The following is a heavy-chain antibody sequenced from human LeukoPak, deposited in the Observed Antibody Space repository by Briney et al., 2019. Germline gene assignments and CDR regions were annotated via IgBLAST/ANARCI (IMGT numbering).Heavy chain of an antibody. Sequence: PGGSLRLSCSASGLTFTKYYMNWVRQAPGKGLEWVSSITSNGANMYYADSVKGRFTISRDNAKNSLYLEVISLTAEDTAAYYCAKDDAWLRFGEWSQGTLVTVSS. CDR3: AKDDAWLRFGE. CDR1: GLTFTKYY. V-gene: IGHV3-21*04. D-gene: IGHD3-10*01. CDR2: ITSNGANM. J-gene: IGHJ4*02.